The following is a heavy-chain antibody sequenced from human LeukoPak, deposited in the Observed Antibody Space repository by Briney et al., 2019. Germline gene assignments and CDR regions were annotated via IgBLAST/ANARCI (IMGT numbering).Heavy chain of an antibody. Sequence: GGSLRLSCAASGFTFSSYAMHWVRQAPGKGLEWVAVISYDGSNKYYADSVKGRFTISRDNSKNTLYLQMNSLRAEDTAVYYCVRDRLSEGFDPWGQGTLVTVSS. J-gene: IGHJ5*02. CDR1: GFTFSSYA. D-gene: IGHD3-3*01. V-gene: IGHV3-30-3*01. CDR3: VRDRLSEGFDP. CDR2: ISYDGSNK.